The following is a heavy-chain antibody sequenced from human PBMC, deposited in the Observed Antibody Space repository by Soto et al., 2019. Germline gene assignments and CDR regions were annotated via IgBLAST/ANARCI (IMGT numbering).Heavy chain of an antibody. CDR3: AKSSGWPGIFDY. CDR2: ISASGGSGYTT. Sequence: EVQVLESGGGLVQPGGSLRLSCTSSVFTFSGYAMSWVRLAPGKGLEWVSFISASGGSGYTTYYADSVEGRFTISRDNSKNTLYLQMNSLRAEDTAVYYCAKSSGWPGIFDYWGQGTLVTVSS. V-gene: IGHV3-23*01. D-gene: IGHD6-19*01. J-gene: IGHJ4*02. CDR1: VFTFSGYA.